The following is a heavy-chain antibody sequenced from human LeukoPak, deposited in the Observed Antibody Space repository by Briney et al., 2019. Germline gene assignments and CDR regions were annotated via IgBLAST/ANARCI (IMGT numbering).Heavy chain of an antibody. V-gene: IGHV3-21*01. Sequence: GGSLRLSCAASGFTFSSYSMSWVRQAPGKGLEWVSSISSSSSYIYYADSLKGRFTISRDNAKNSLYLQMNSLRAEDTAVYYCAKDTVLYSSSWYLFDYWGQGTLVTVSS. CDR1: GFTFSSYS. CDR3: AKDTVLYSSSWYLFDY. J-gene: IGHJ4*02. D-gene: IGHD6-13*01. CDR2: ISSSSSYI.